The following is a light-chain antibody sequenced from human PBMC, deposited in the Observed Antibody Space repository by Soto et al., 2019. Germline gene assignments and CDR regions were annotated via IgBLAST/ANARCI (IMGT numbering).Light chain of an antibody. J-gene: IGKJ1*01. CDR2: KTS. CDR1: QSLAFRDGNIY. V-gene: IGKV2-24*01. Sequence: DIVLTQTPLSLVVTLGQPASISCKSSQSLAFRDGNIYLNWLQQRPGQPPRLLIYKTSNRFSGVPDRFSGSGAGTEFTLNISEVEAEDVGVYYCVEAALLPSAFGQGTKVEIK. CDR3: VEAALLPSA.